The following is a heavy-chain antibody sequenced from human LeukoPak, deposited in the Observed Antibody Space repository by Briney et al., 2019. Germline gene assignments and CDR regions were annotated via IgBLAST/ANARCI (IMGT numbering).Heavy chain of an antibody. V-gene: IGHV3-20*04. CDR2: INSNGGST. J-gene: IGHJ4*02. D-gene: IGHD3-10*01. Sequence: PGGSLRLSCAASGFTFDDYGMSWVRQGPGKGLEWVSGINSNGGSTGYADSVKGRFTISRDNAKNSLYLQMNSLRAEDTAVYYCARDSRYYYGSGSYSDYWGQGTLVTVSS. CDR1: GFTFDDYG. CDR3: ARDSRYYYGSGSYSDY.